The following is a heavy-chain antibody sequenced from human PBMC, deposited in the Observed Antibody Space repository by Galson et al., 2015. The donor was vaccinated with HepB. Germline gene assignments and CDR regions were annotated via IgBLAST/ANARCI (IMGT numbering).Heavy chain of an antibody. CDR1: GDSVSSNSAA. J-gene: IGHJ2*01. CDR2: TYYRSKWYN. V-gene: IGHV6-1*01. Sequence: CAISGDSVSSNSAAWNWIRQSPSRGLEWLGRTYYRSKWYNDYAVSVKSRITINPDTSKNQFSLQLNSVTPEDTAVYYCARVTTVITGVWYFDLWGRGTLVTVSS. D-gene: IGHD4-23*01. CDR3: ARVTTVITGVWYFDL.